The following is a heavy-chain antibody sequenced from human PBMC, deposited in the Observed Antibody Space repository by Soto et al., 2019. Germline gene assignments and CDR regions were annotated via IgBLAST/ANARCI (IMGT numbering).Heavy chain of an antibody. D-gene: IGHD3-10*01. CDR2: ISYDGSNK. J-gene: IGHJ4*02. Sequence: QVQLVESGGGVVQPGRSLRLSCAASGFTFSSYGMHWVRQAPGKGLEWVAVISYDGSNKYYADSVKGRFTISRDNSKNTLYLQMNSLRAEDTAVYYCAKEIGSMVDYWGQGTLVTVSS. V-gene: IGHV3-30*18. CDR1: GFTFSSYG. CDR3: AKEIGSMVDY.